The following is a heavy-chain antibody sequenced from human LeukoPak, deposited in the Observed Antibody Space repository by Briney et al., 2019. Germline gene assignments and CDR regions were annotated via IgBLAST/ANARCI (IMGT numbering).Heavy chain of an antibody. CDR2: ISRNSGSI. D-gene: IGHD3-9*01. CDR1: GFTFDDYA. J-gene: IGHJ4*02. Sequence: GRSLRLSCAASGFTFDDYAMHWVRQAPGKGLEWVSGISRNSGSIGYADSVKGRFTISRDNAKNSLYLQMNSLRAEDTALYYCAKDHLGYLDWLYRSGGIDYWGQGTLVTVSS. CDR3: AKDHLGYLDWLYRSGGIDY. V-gene: IGHV3-9*01.